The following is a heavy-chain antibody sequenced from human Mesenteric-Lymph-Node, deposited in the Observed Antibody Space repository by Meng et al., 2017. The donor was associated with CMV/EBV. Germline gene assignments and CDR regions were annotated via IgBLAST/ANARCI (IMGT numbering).Heavy chain of an antibody. CDR1: GYTFTRYG. CDR3: AREGNWNRGWGYYYYGMDV. V-gene: IGHV1-18*01. Sequence: ASVKVSCKASGYTFTRYGISWVRQAPGHGLEWMGWNSAYNGNTNYAQKLQGRVTMTTDTSTSTDYRERRSLRSDDTAVYYCAREGNWNRGWGYYYYGMDVWGQGTTVTVSS. CDR2: NSAYNGNT. D-gene: IGHD1-1*01. J-gene: IGHJ6*02.